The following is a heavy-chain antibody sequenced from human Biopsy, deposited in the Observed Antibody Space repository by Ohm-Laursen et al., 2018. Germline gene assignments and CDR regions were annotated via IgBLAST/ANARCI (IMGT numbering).Heavy chain of an antibody. Sequence: GASVYLFCQADGYSFTSYYTHWARQAPGQGLEWMGMINPSGSTTSYPQIFQGRVTMTRDTSKSTVYMELSSLRSADTAVYFCARSTGWYGDLYYFDYWGQGTLVTVSS. CDR3: ARSTGWYGDLYYFDY. J-gene: IGHJ4*02. V-gene: IGHV1-46*01. CDR2: INPSGSTT. CDR1: GYSFTSYY. D-gene: IGHD6-19*01.